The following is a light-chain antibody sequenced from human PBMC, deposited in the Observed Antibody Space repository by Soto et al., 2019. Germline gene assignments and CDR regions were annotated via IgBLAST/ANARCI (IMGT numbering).Light chain of an antibody. Sequence: EIVLTQSPGTLSLSPGERATLSCRASQSVTSTHLAWYQQTPGQAPRLLIYGASSRAAGSPDRFSGSGSGKGSTLTISRLEPEDLAVYSWQQCGSSPWTLGQGTKVEMK. CDR1: QSVTSTH. J-gene: IGKJ1*01. V-gene: IGKV3-20*01. CDR3: QQCGSSPWT. CDR2: GAS.